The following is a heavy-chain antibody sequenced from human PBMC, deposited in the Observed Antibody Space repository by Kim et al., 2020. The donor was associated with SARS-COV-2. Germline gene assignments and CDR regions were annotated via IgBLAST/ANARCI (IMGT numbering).Heavy chain of an antibody. CDR1: GYTFTGYY. CDR3: AREPAITMIIVVTRNDAFDI. D-gene: IGHD3-22*01. V-gene: IGHV1-2*02. J-gene: IGHJ3*02. Sequence: ASVKVSCKASGYTFTGYYMHWVRQAPGQGLEWMGWINPKSGGTNYAQKFQGRVTMTRDTSISTAYMELSRLRSDDTAVYYCAREPAITMIIVVTRNDAFDIWGQGTMVTVSS. CDR2: INPKSGGT.